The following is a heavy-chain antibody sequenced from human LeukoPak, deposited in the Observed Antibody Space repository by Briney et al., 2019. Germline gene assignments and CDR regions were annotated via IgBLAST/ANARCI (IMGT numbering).Heavy chain of an antibody. J-gene: IGHJ3*02. CDR3: ARIVEEGAFDI. Sequence: GGSLRLSCAASGFTFSSYSMNWVRQAPGKGLEWVSSISSSSSYIYYADSVKGRFTISRDNAKNSLYLQMNSLRAEDTALYYCARIVEEGAFDIWGQGTMVTVSS. CDR2: ISSSSSYI. V-gene: IGHV3-21*04. D-gene: IGHD3-16*02. CDR1: GFTFSSYS.